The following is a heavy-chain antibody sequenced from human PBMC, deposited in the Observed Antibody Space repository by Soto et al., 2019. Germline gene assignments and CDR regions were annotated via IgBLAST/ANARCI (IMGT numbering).Heavy chain of an antibody. V-gene: IGHV1-69*06. Sequence: QVQLVQSGAEVKKTGSSVKVSCKASGGTFTNYTISWVRQAPGQGLEWMGGIIPMFGTTNHAQKFHGRVTINANKSTTTAHMELSSLRSEDTAVYYCAIGIELRYFVWPFEYWGQGTLVTVSS. CDR1: GGTFTNYT. J-gene: IGHJ4*02. D-gene: IGHD3-9*01. CDR3: AIGIELRYFVWPFEY. CDR2: IIPMFGTT.